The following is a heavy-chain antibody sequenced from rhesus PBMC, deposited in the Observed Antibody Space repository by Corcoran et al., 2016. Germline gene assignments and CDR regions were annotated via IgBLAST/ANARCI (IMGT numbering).Heavy chain of an antibody. CDR2: LGNGGDCT. D-gene: IGHD6-13*01. CDR1: GFTASSYA. V-gene: IGHV3S5*01. Sequence: EVQLVESGVVLVQPGGSLRLPCASSGFTASSYAISRVRQALGNRLGWVTCLGNGGDCTLYTESNKDRVTISRDISKNTLSMQMNSLRAEDTAVCYCARHASSWSCQFDYWGQGVLVTVSS. CDR3: ARHASSWSCQFDY. J-gene: IGHJ4*01.